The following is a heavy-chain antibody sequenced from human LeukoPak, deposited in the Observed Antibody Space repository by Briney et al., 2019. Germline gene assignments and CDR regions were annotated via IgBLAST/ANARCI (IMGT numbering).Heavy chain of an antibody. CDR3: AREEHYDFWSGYYRSNWFDP. Sequence: SETLSLTCTVSGGSISSYYWSWVRQPAGKGLEWIGHIYTSGSTNYNPSLKSRVTMSVDTSKSQFSLKLSSVTAADTAVYYCAREEHYDFWSGYYRSNWFDPWGQGTLVTVSS. V-gene: IGHV4-4*07. CDR1: GGSISSYY. CDR2: IYTSGST. D-gene: IGHD3-3*01. J-gene: IGHJ5*02.